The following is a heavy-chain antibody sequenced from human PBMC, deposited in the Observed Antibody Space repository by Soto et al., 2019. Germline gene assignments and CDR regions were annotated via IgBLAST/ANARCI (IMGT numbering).Heavy chain of an antibody. CDR2: VYNSGST. CDR1: GGSISSNY. J-gene: IGHJ4*02. Sequence: PSETLSLTCTVSGGSISSNYWTWIRQPPGKGLEWIGYVYNSGSTNYNPSLKSRVTISEDTSKSQFSLKVNSMTAADTAVYYCARYRREAVAGYTLDNWGQGILVSVSS. V-gene: IGHV4-59*01. CDR3: ARYRREAVAGYTLDN. D-gene: IGHD6-13*01.